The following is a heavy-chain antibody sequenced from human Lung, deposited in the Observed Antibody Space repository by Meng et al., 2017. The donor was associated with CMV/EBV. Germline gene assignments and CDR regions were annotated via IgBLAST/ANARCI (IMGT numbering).Heavy chain of an antibody. CDR2: IYSCGST. D-gene: IGHD6-6*01. Sequence: GESLKISCAASGFTVSSNYMSWVRQAPGKGLEWVSVIYSCGSTYYADSVKGRFTISRDNSKNTLYLQMNSLRAEDTAVYYCARDPIEYSSSVADYWGQGTLVTVSS. CDR1: GFTVSSNY. CDR3: ARDPIEYSSSVADY. J-gene: IGHJ4*02. V-gene: IGHV3-66*03.